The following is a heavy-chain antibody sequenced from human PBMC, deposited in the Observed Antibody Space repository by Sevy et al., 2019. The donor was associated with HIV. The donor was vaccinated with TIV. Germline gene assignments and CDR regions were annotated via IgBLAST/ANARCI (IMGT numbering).Heavy chain of an antibody. J-gene: IGHJ4*02. Sequence: SETLSLTCTVSGGSITSLYWNWIRQPPGKGLEWIANIYYNGHINYNPSLKSRVTLPLDPSKNQFSLRLGSVTAADTAMYYCAGENAWGRGYSWGQGTLVTVSS. CDR1: GGSITSLY. CDR2: IYYNGHI. CDR3: AGENAWGRGYS. D-gene: IGHD1-26*01. V-gene: IGHV4-59*08.